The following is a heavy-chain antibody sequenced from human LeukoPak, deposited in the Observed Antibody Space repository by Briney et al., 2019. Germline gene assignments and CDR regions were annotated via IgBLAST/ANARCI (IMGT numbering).Heavy chain of an antibody. J-gene: IGHJ6*03. CDR2: INHSGST. CDR3: ARGRDTYYYYYMDV. V-gene: IGHV4-34*01. CDR1: GGSFSGYY. D-gene: IGHD5-18*01. Sequence: SDTLSLTCAVYGGSFSGYYWSWIRQPPGKGLEWIGEINHSGSTNYNPSLKSRVTISVDTSKNQFSLKLSSVTAADTAVYYCARGRDTYYYYYMDVWGKGTTVTVSS.